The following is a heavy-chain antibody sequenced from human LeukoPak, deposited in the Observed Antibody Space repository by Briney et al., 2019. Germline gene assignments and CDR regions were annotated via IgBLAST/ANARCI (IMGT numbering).Heavy chain of an antibody. CDR1: GFTFNTYG. CDR3: AKEGWVVVAAIYYYYYMDG. Sequence: GGSLRLSCAASGFTFNTYGMHWVRQAPGKGLEWVAFIRYDGSNEYYADSVKGRFTISRDNSKNTLYLQMNSLRAEDTAIYYCAKEGWVVVAAIYYYYYMDGWGKGTTVTISS. D-gene: IGHD2-15*01. V-gene: IGHV3-30*02. CDR2: IRYDGSNE. J-gene: IGHJ6*03.